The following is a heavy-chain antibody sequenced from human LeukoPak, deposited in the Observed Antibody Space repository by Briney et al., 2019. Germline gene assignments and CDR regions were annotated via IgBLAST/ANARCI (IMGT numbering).Heavy chain of an antibody. Sequence: SETLSLTCTVSGASISGWYWSWIRQPPGRGPEWIGYGYGSGYTNYNPSLKSRVTMSIDTSKNHFSLKLTSVTAADTATYYCARETSLAGFASGLGFNYWGQGILVTVSS. CDR2: GYGSGYT. CDR3: ARETSLAGFASGLGFNY. CDR1: GASISGWY. D-gene: IGHD6-19*01. J-gene: IGHJ4*02. V-gene: IGHV4-59*01.